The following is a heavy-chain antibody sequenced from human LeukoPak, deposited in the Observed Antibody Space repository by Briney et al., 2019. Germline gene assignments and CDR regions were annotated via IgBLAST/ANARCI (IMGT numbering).Heavy chain of an antibody. CDR3: ARGSLYYDFWSGYYTGNWFDP. D-gene: IGHD3-3*01. CDR1: GGSISSYY. J-gene: IGHJ5*02. Sequence: SETLSLTCTVSGGSISSYYWSWIRQPPGKGLEWIGYIYYSGSTNYNPSLKSRVTISVDTSKNQFSLKLSSVTAADTAVYYCARGSLYYDFWSGYYTGNWFDPWGQGTLVTVSS. CDR2: IYYSGST. V-gene: IGHV4-59*01.